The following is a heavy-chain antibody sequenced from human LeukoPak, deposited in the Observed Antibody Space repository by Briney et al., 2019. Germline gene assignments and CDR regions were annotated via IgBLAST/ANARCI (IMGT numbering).Heavy chain of an antibody. Sequence: GRSLRLPCAASGFTFSSYGMHWVRQAPGKGLEWVAIISYDGSNKYYADSVQGRFTISRDSSKNTLYLQMNSLRAEDTAVYYCAKHYDTHAFDIWGQGTMVTVSS. CDR2: ISYDGSNK. J-gene: IGHJ3*02. V-gene: IGHV3-30*18. CDR3: AKHYDTHAFDI. CDR1: GFTFSSYG. D-gene: IGHD3-22*01.